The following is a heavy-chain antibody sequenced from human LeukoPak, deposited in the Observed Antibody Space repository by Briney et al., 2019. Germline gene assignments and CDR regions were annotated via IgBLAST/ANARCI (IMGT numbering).Heavy chain of an antibody. J-gene: IGHJ4*02. Sequence: SETLSLTCAVYGGSFSGYYWSWIRQPPGKGLEWIGEINHSGSTNYNPSLKSRVTISVDTSKNQLSLKLSSVTAADTAVYYCARVPGIAVAPFDYWGQGTLVTVSS. CDR2: INHSGST. CDR3: ARVPGIAVAPFDY. D-gene: IGHD6-19*01. V-gene: IGHV4-34*01. CDR1: GGSFSGYY.